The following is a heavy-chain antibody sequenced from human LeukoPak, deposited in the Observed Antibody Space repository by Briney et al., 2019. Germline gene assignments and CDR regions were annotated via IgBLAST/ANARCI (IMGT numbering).Heavy chain of an antibody. CDR3: ARLAAGHSGENWFDP. CDR1: GGSISSYY. CDR2: IYSSGST. D-gene: IGHD6-13*01. Sequence: SETLSLTCTVSGGSISSYYWSWIRQPAGKGLEWIGRIYSSGSTNYNPSLKSRVTMSVDTSKNQFSLKLSSVTAADTAVYYCARLAAGHSGENWFDPWGQGTLVTVSS. V-gene: IGHV4-4*07. J-gene: IGHJ5*02.